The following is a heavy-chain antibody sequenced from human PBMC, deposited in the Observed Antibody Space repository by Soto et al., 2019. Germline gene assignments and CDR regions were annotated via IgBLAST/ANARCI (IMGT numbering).Heavy chain of an antibody. CDR2: IYYSGQT. J-gene: IGHJ5*02. CDR3: ARHGSS. CDR1: GVSISGSSYY. Sequence: QLQLQESGPGLVKPSETLSLICSVSGVSISGSSYYWGWIRQPPGKGLEWIGSIYYSGQTYYNPSPKRRATISVDRSKNQFSLHLTSVTATDTAFYYCARHGSSWGQGTLVTVSS. V-gene: IGHV4-39*01.